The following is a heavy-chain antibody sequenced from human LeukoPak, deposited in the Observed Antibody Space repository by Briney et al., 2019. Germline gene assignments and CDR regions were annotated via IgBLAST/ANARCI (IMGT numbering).Heavy chain of an antibody. Sequence: PGRSLRLSCAASGFTFNTYGMHWVRQAPGKGLEWVALVWYDGSKTYYADSAKGRFTISRDNSKNMLYLQMNSLRAEDTAVYYCARLYSSGWMDYWGQGTLVTVSS. V-gene: IGHV3-33*08. CDR1: GFTFNTYG. CDR3: ARLYSSGWMDY. J-gene: IGHJ4*02. D-gene: IGHD6-25*01. CDR2: VWYDGSKT.